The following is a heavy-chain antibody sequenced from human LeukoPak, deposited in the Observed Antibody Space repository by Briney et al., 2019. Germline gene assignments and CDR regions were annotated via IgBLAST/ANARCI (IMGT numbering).Heavy chain of an antibody. CDR1: GFTFSDNY. CDR3: ARDPRTVRI. Sequence: GGSLRLSCAASGFTFSDNYMTWVRQAPGKGLEWLSYISGNGAVIQYADSVKGRFTISRDNAKNLLYLQMDSLRVEDTAIYYCARDPRTVRIWGQGTLVTVSS. D-gene: IGHD1-1*01. V-gene: IGHV3-11*04. CDR2: ISGNGAVI. J-gene: IGHJ4*02.